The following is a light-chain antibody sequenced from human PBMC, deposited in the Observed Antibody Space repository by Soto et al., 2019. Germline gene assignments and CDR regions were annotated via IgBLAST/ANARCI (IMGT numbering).Light chain of an antibody. CDR1: SSDVGSFDS. CDR2: DVS. CDR3: SSFTTSSTLV. V-gene: IGLV2-14*01. Sequence: QTVLTQPASVSGSPGQPITISCTGTSSDVGSFDSVAWYQHNPGKAPKLMIYDVSNRPSGVSSRFSGSKSGNTASLSISGLQTEDEANYYCSSFTTSSTLVFGTATKVTVL. J-gene: IGLJ1*01.